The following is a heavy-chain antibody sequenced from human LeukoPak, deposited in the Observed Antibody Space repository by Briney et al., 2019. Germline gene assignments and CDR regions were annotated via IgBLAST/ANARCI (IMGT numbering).Heavy chain of an antibody. J-gene: IGHJ4*02. Sequence: AGGSLRLSCTTSGFTFGDYAMTWVRQAPGKGLEWLGFIGSKTSGGTTDYAASVKGRFTISRDDSKSIAYLQMNTLKTEDTAIYYCARGAFEYDTSGYYYTFDYWGQGSLVTVSS. CDR1: GFTFGDYA. D-gene: IGHD3-22*01. CDR3: ARGAFEYDTSGYYYTFDY. CDR2: IGSKTSGGTT. V-gene: IGHV3-49*04.